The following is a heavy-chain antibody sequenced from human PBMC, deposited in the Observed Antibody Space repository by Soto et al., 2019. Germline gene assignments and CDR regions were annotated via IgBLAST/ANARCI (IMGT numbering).Heavy chain of an antibody. D-gene: IGHD2-2*01. J-gene: IGHJ5*02. CDR3: ARVPDR. CDR1: GGSIGIGGYS. CDR2: IYHSGST. V-gene: IGHV4-30-2*01. Sequence: PSDTLSLTCAVSGGSIGIGGYSWSWILQPPGKGLEWIGYIYHSGSTYYNPSLKSRVTISVDRSKNQFSLKLSSVTAADTAVYYCARVPDRWGQGTLVTVSS.